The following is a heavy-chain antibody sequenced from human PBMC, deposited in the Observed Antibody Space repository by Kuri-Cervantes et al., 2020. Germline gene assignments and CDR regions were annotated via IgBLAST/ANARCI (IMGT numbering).Heavy chain of an antibody. V-gene: IGHV3-33*06. CDR2: IWYDGSNK. J-gene: IGHJ4*02. D-gene: IGHD3-9*01. CDR1: GFTFSSYG. CDR3: AKENFDWLLYIDF. Sequence: GGSLRLSCAASGFTFSSYGMHWVRQAPGKGLEWVAVIWYDGSNKYYADSVKGRFTIPRDNSKNTVYLQMNSLRAEDTAVYYCAKENFDWLLYIDFWGQGTLVTVSS.